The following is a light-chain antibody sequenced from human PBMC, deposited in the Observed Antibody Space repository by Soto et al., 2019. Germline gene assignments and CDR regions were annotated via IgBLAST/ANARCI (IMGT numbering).Light chain of an antibody. V-gene: IGKV1-33*01. J-gene: IGKJ4*01. CDR3: QQYDYLPG. Sequence: DIQMTQSPSSLSASVGDRVTITCQASQDISNYLNWYQQKPGKAPKLLIYDASNLETGVPSRFSGSGSGTDFTFTISSLQPEDIATYYCQQYDYLPGFGGGTKVEIK. CDR2: DAS. CDR1: QDISNY.